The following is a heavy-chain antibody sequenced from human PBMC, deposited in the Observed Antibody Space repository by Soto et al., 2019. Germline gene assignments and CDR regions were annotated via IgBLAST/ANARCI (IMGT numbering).Heavy chain of an antibody. J-gene: IGHJ6*02. Sequence: SETLSLTCAVYGGSFSGYYWSWIRQLPGKGLEWIGEINHSGSTNYNPSLKSRVTISVDTSKNQFSLKLSSVTAADTAVYYCARMSPVRYYYGSGSYYSPHGMDVWGQGTTVTVSS. CDR2: INHSGST. CDR1: GGSFSGYY. V-gene: IGHV4-34*01. CDR3: ARMSPVRYYYGSGSYYSPHGMDV. D-gene: IGHD3-10*01.